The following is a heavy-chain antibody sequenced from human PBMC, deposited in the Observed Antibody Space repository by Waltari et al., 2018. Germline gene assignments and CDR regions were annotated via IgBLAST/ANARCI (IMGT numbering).Heavy chain of an antibody. D-gene: IGHD3-3*01. CDR1: GFTVSSNY. J-gene: IGHJ5*02. V-gene: IGHV3-66*02. CDR2: IYSGGST. CDR3: ARDARDFSGFDP. Sequence: EVQLVESGGGLVQPGGYLRLSCAASGFTVSSNYMSWVRQAPGKGLEWVSVIYSGGSTYYADSVKGRFTISRDNSKNTLYLQMNSLRAEDTAVYYCARDARDFSGFDPWGQGTLVTVSS.